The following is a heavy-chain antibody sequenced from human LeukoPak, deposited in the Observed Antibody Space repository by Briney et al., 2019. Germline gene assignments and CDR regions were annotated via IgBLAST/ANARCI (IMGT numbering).Heavy chain of an antibody. CDR3: ARASSGWYGLLDY. CDR1: GGSINNYC. Sequence: SETLSLTCTVSGGSINNYCWSWIRQPPGKGLEWIGYIYDSGSTNYNPSLKRPVTISVDTSKNQFSLKLTSVTAADTAVYYCARASSGWYGLLDYWGQGILVTVSS. D-gene: IGHD6-19*01. V-gene: IGHV4-59*01. CDR2: IYDSGST. J-gene: IGHJ4*02.